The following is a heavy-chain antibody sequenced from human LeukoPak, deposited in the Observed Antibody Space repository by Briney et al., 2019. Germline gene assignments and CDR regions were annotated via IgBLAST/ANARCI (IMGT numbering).Heavy chain of an antibody. Sequence: GGSLRLSCAASGFTFSTYAMNWVRQAPGKGLEWVSYISNSGSTIYYADSVKGRFSISRDNAKNSLYLQMNSLRAEDTAVYYCASPSPRITMIVARHGMDVWGQGTTVTVSS. D-gene: IGHD3-22*01. CDR3: ASPSPRITMIVARHGMDV. CDR2: ISNSGSTI. J-gene: IGHJ6*02. CDR1: GFTFSTYA. V-gene: IGHV3-48*03.